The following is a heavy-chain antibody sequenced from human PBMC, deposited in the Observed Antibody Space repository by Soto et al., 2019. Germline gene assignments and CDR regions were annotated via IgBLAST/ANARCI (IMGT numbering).Heavy chain of an antibody. D-gene: IGHD1-26*01. V-gene: IGHV4-39*02. Sequence: QLQLQESGPGLVKPSETLSLTCTVSGGSIRTSDYYWAWIRQAPGKGLEWLGSLYYTGTTFKNPSLNSLVTIAIDTSNNKFSLRLTSVTAADTGVYYCAREDRFDVVGPSGNWGQGALVTVSS. CDR3: AREDRFDVVGPSGN. J-gene: IGHJ1*01. CDR2: LYYTGTT. CDR1: GGSIRTSDYY.